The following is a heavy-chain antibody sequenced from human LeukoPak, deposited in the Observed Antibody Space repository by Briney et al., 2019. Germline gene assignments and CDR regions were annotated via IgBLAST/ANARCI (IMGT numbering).Heavy chain of an antibody. D-gene: IGHD3-10*01. J-gene: IGHJ4*02. Sequence: GGSLRLSCAASGFTFSYAWMSWVRQAPGKGLEWVSSISSSSSYIYYADSVKGRFTISRDNAKNSLYLQMNSLRAEDTAVYYCAREFLYGSGSYSTRGFDYWGQGTLVTVSS. CDR3: AREFLYGSGSYSTRGFDY. CDR1: GFTFSYAW. V-gene: IGHV3-21*01. CDR2: ISSSSSYI.